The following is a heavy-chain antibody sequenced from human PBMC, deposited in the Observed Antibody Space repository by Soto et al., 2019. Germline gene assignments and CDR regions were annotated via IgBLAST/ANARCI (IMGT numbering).Heavy chain of an antibody. CDR3: VREVEVGGCVFLGF. CDR2: ISAFSGDT. D-gene: IGHD2-15*01. V-gene: IGHV1-18*01. Sequence: ASVKVSCKASGYTFTTSGISWVRQAPGQGLEWMGWISAFSGDTHFAQNFKGRVTLTRDTSTSIGYMELRSLGSDDTAVYYCVREVEVGGCVFLGFWGQGTLVTVSS. J-gene: IGHJ4*02. CDR1: GYTFTTSG.